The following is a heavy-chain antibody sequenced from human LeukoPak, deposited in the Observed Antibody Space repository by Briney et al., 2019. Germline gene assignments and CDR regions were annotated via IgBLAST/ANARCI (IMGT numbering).Heavy chain of an antibody. Sequence: GGSLRLSCAASGFTFSNAWMSWVRQAPGKGLEWVGRIKSKTYGGTTDYAAPVKGRFTISRDDSKNTLYLQMNSLKTEDTAVYYCTTEASYYYGSGSYYPDFDYWGQGTLVTVSS. CDR2: IKSKTYGGTT. CDR1: GFTFSNAW. D-gene: IGHD3-10*01. CDR3: TTEASYYYGSGSYYPDFDY. J-gene: IGHJ4*02. V-gene: IGHV3-15*01.